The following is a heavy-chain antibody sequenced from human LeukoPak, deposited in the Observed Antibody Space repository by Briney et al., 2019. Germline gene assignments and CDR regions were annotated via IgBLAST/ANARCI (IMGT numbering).Heavy chain of an antibody. CDR2: IKSKTDGGTT. J-gene: IGHJ4*02. D-gene: IGHD2-8*01. Sequence: GGSLRLSCAASGFTFSSYAMSWVRQAPGKGLEWVGRIKSKTDGGTTDYAAPVKGRFTISRDDSKNTLYLQMNSLKTEDTAVYYCLVYRGAYWGQGTLVTVSS. V-gene: IGHV3-15*01. CDR3: LVYRGAY. CDR1: GFTFSSYA.